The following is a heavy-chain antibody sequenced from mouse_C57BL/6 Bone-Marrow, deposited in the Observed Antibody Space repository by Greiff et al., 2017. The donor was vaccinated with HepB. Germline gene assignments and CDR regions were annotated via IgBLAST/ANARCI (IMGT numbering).Heavy chain of an antibody. V-gene: IGHV1-22*01. CDR1: GYTFTDYN. Sequence: VQLQQYGPELVKPGASVKMSCKASGYTFTDYNMHWVKQSHGKSLEWIGYINPNNGGTSYNQKFKGKATLTVNKSSSTAYMELRSLTSEDSAVYYCASGGNCYGSPDYWGQGTTLTVSS. CDR3: ASGGNCYGSPDY. J-gene: IGHJ2*01. CDR2: INPNNGGT. D-gene: IGHD1-1*01.